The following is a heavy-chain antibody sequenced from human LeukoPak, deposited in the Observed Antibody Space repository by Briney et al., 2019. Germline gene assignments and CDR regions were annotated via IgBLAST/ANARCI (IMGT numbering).Heavy chain of an antibody. CDR3: ARFLYGVYAHYFDY. CDR1: GYSFSNYW. D-gene: IGHD4-17*01. V-gene: IGHV5-51*06. Sequence: GESLKISCKGSGYSFSNYWIGWVRQMPGKGLDYMGLIYPGDSETRYSPSFQGQVAISAVRSISTTYLEWSSLEASDTAIYYCARFLYGVYAHYFDYWGQGPLVTVSS. J-gene: IGHJ4*01. CDR2: IYPGDSET.